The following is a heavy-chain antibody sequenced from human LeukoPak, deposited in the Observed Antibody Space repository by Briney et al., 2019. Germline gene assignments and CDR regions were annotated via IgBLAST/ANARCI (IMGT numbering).Heavy chain of an antibody. D-gene: IGHD1-26*01. Sequence: SETLSLTCTVSGGSISSYYWSWIRQPAGKGLEWIGRIYTSGSTNYNASLKSRVTMSVDTSKNQFSLKLSAVTAADTAVYYCACSPELLGYYYYMDVWGKGTTVTISS. CDR2: IYTSGST. CDR1: GGSISSYY. J-gene: IGHJ6*03. CDR3: ACSPELLGYYYYMDV. V-gene: IGHV4-4*07.